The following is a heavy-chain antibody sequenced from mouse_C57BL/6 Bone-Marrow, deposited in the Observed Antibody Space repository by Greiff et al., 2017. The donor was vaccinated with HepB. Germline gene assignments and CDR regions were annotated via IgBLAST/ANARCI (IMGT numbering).Heavy chain of an antibody. CDR2: IYPGSGST. CDR3: ASSEYYGSSEGYYYAMDY. D-gene: IGHD1-1*01. J-gene: IGHJ4*01. Sequence: VQLQQPGAELVKPGASVKMSCKASGYTFTSYWITWVKQRPGQGLEWIGDIYPGSGSTNYNEKFKSKATLTVDTSSSTAYMQLSSLTSEDSAVYYCASSEYYGSSEGYYYAMDYWGQGTSVTVSS. V-gene: IGHV1-55*01. CDR1: GYTFTSYW.